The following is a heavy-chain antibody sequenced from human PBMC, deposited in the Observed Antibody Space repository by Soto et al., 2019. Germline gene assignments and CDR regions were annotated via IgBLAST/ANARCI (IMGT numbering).Heavy chain of an antibody. D-gene: IGHD2-15*01. CDR2: ISSSSSYI. J-gene: IGHJ6*02. V-gene: IGHV3-21*01. CDR3: ARDSPTPGISDGMDV. CDR1: GFTFSSCA. Sequence: GSLRLSCAASGFTFSSCAMGWVRQAPGKGLEWVSSISSSSSYIYYADSVKGRFTISRDNAKNSLYLQMNSLRAEDTAVYYCARDSPTPGISDGMDVWGQGTTVTVSS.